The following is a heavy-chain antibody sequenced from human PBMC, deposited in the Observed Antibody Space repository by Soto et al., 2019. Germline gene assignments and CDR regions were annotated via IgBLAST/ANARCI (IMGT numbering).Heavy chain of an antibody. Sequence: GGALRVSCGASGFTFSRYAMSWVRQVPGKGLEWVSAISGSGGSTYYADCVKGRFTISRDNSKNTLYLQMNSLRAEDTAVYYCALVWFYSCYGQPYHQDVPAQGTTVPVSS. D-gene: IGHD5-12*01. CDR2: ISGSGGST. CDR1: GFTFSRYA. J-gene: IGHJ6*01. V-gene: IGHV3-23*01. CDR3: ALVWFYSCYGQPYHQDV.